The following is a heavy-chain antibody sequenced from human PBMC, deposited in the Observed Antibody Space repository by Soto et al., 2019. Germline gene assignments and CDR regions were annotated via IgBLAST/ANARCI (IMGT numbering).Heavy chain of an antibody. Sequence: ASVKVSCKASGGTFSSYAISWVRQAPGQGLEWMGGIIPIFGTANYAQKFQGRVTITADESTSTAYMELSSLRSEDTAVYYCAAGSCSGGSCYYPAFGYWGQGALVTVSS. J-gene: IGHJ4*02. CDR2: IIPIFGTA. CDR1: GGTFSSYA. CDR3: AAGSCSGGSCYYPAFGY. D-gene: IGHD2-15*01. V-gene: IGHV1-69*13.